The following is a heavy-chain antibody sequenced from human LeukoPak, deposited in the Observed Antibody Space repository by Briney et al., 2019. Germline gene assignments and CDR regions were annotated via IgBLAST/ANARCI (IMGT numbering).Heavy chain of an antibody. CDR1: GFTFSSYA. J-gene: IGHJ4*02. CDR2: ISHDGSNK. D-gene: IGHD2-2*01. V-gene: IGHV3-30*04. CDR3: ARALRYCSSTSCYYFDY. Sequence: PGRSLRLSCAASGFTFSSYAMHWVRQAPGKGLEWVAVISHDGSNKYYADSVKGRFTISRDNSKNTLYLQMNSLRAEDTAVYYCARALRYCSSTSCYYFDYWGQGTLVTVPS.